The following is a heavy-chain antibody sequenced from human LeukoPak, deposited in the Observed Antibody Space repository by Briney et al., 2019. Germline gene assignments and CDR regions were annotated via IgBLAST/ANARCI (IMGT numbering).Heavy chain of an antibody. V-gene: IGHV1-2*04. J-gene: IGHJ4*02. Sequence: ASVKVPCTTSGYTFTDNYIHWVRQAPGQGLEWMGWINPKSGTTIYGQKFQGWVTMTRDTSISTAYVEVNRLTSDGTAIFYCASGNWKRPFDFWGQGTQVTVSS. CDR1: GYTFTDNY. D-gene: IGHD1-20*01. CDR3: ASGNWKRPFDF. CDR2: INPKSGTT.